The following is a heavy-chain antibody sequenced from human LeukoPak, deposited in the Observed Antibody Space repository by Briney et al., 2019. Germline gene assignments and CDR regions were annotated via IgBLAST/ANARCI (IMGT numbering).Heavy chain of an antibody. CDR1: SGSISSSNYY. J-gene: IGHJ2*01. CDR3: ARVYYSNSYDYWYFDL. D-gene: IGHD6-13*01. CDR2: ISTIGST. Sequence: SETLSLTCTVSSGSISSSNYYWSWIRQPAGKGLEWIGRISTIGSTNYNPSLNSRVTISIDTSKNQFSLKLSSVTAADTAVYYCARVYYSNSYDYWYFDLWGRGTLVTVSS. V-gene: IGHV4-61*02.